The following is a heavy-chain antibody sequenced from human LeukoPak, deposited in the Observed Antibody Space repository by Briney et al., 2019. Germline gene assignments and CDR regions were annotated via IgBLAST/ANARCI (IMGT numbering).Heavy chain of an antibody. D-gene: IGHD2/OR15-2a*01. V-gene: IGHV3-23*01. CDR2: ISGSFGTT. J-gene: IGHJ4*02. CDR3: AKGGLSSFDY. Sequence: PGGSLRLSCAASGFTFSDYYMNWIRQAPGKGLEWVSSISGSFGTTFYADSVKGRFTISRDNSRNTLYLQMNSLRAEDTAVYYCAKGGLSSFDYWGQGTLVIVSS. CDR1: GFTFSDYY.